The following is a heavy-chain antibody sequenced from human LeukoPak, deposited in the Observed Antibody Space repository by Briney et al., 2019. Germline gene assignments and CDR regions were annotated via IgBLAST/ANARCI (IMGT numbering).Heavy chain of an antibody. Sequence: PGGSLRLSCAACGFIFSNAWMSWLRQAPGKGLEWVGRIKSKTDGGTTDYAAPVKGRFTISRDDSKNTLYLQMNSLKTEDTAVYYCTTDQYDILSGYYMGYFVYWGQGTLVTVSS. CDR2: IKSKTDGGTT. CDR1: GFIFSNAW. J-gene: IGHJ4*02. CDR3: TTDQYDILSGYYMGYFVY. V-gene: IGHV3-15*01. D-gene: IGHD3-9*01.